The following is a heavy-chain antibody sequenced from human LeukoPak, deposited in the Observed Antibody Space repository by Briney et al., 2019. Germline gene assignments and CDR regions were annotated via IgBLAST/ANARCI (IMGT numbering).Heavy chain of an antibody. V-gene: IGHV5-51*01. Sequence: GESLKISCKGSGYSFTSYWIGWVRQMPGKGLEWMGIIYPGDSDTRYSPSFQGQVTISADKSISTAYLQWSSLKASDTAMYYCARHPEPGYCSSTSCPHFDYWGQGTLVTVSS. CDR2: IYPGDSDT. CDR1: GYSFTSYW. CDR3: ARHPEPGYCSSTSCPHFDY. D-gene: IGHD2-2*01. J-gene: IGHJ4*02.